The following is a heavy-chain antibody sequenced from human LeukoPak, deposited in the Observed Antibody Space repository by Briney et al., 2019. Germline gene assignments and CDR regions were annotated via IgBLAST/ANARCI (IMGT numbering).Heavy chain of an antibody. D-gene: IGHD5-18*01. J-gene: IGHJ5*02. CDR1: GGSISSSSYY. V-gene: IGHV4-39*07. CDR2: IYYSGST. Sequence: SETLSLTCTVSGGSISSSSYYWGWIRQPPGKGLEWIGSIYYSGSTYYNPSLKSRVTISVDTSKNQFSLKLSSVTAADTAVYYCARDRYIYGSDDRWFDPWGQRTLVTVSS. CDR3: ARDRYIYGSDDRWFDP.